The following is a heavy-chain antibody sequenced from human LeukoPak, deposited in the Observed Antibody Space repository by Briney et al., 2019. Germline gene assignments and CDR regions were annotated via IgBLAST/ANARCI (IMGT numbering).Heavy chain of an antibody. V-gene: IGHV3-7*04. J-gene: IGHJ4*02. CDR3: ARARITMVRGVTTFDY. Sequence: RGSLRLSCAASGFSFSTYWMSWVRQAPGKGLEWVANIKQDGSEKYYVDSVKGRFTISRDNAKNSLYLQMNSLRAEDTAVYYCARARITMVRGVTTFDYWGQGTLVTVSS. D-gene: IGHD3-10*01. CDR1: GFSFSTYW. CDR2: IKQDGSEK.